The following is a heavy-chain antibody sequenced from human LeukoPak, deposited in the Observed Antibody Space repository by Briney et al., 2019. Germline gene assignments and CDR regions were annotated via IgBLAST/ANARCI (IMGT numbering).Heavy chain of an antibody. CDR3: ARDIGITGKHNWFDP. Sequence: GGSLRLSCAASGFTFSSYSMNWVRQAPGKGLEWVSSISSSSSYIYYADSVKGRFTISRDNAKNSLYLQMNSLRAEDTAVYYCARDIGITGKHNWFDPWGQGTLVTVSS. V-gene: IGHV3-21*04. CDR1: GFTFSSYS. D-gene: IGHD1-20*01. CDR2: ISSSSSYI. J-gene: IGHJ5*02.